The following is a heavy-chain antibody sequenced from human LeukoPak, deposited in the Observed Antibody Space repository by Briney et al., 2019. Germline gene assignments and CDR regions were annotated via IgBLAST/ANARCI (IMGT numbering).Heavy chain of an antibody. CDR3: ARDQLRYDFWSGYYGPHYYYYGMDV. CDR2: INPSGGST. D-gene: IGHD3-3*01. CDR1: GYTFTSYY. V-gene: IGHV1-46*01. J-gene: IGHJ6*02. Sequence: ASVKVSCKASGYTFTSYYMHWVRQAPGQGLEWMGIINPSGGSTSYAQKFQGRVTMTRDTSTSTVYMALSSLRSEDTAVYYCARDQLRYDFWSGYYGPHYYYYGMDVWGQGTTVTVSS.